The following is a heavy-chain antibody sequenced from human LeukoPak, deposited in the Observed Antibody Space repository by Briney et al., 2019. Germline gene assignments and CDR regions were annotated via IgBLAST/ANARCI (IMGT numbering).Heavy chain of an antibody. CDR2: FDPEDGET. D-gene: IGHD3-10*01. CDR1: GYTLTELS. J-gene: IGHJ4*02. Sequence: ASVKVSCKVSGYTLTELSMHWVRQAPGKGLEWMGGFDPEDGETIYAQKFQGRVTMTEDTSTDTAYMELSSLRSEDTAVYYCATYTITMVRGVYPLYYFDYWGQGTLVTVSS. V-gene: IGHV1-24*01. CDR3: ATYTITMVRGVYPLYYFDY.